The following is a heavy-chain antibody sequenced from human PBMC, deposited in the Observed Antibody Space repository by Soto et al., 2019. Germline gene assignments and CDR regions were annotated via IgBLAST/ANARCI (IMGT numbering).Heavy chain of an antibody. V-gene: IGHV4-4*07. CDR3: EGARDSYYYYYGMDV. Sequence: PSETLSLTCSVSGGSISSYYWSWIRQPAGKGLEWIGRIYTSGGTNYNPSLKSRVTMSVDTSKNQFSLKLSSVTAVDTAVYYCEGARDSYYYYYGMDVWGQGTKVTVSS. CDR2: IYTSGGT. D-gene: IGHD2-15*01. CDR1: GGSISSYY. J-gene: IGHJ6*02.